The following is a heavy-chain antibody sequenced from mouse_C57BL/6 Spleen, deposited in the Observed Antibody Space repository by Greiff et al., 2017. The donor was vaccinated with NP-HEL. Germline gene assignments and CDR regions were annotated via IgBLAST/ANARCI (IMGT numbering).Heavy chain of an antibody. CDR1: GFTFSSYA. CDR2: ISDGGSYT. D-gene: IGHD1-1*01. CDR3: ARALYYYGSSYYFDY. V-gene: IGHV5-4*03. Sequence: EVMLVESGGGLVKPGGSLKLSCAASGFTFSSYAMSWVRQTPEKRLEWVATISDGGSYTYYPDNVKGRFTISRDNAKNNLYLQMSHLKSEDTAMYYCARALYYYGSSYYFDYWGQGTTLTVSS. J-gene: IGHJ2*01.